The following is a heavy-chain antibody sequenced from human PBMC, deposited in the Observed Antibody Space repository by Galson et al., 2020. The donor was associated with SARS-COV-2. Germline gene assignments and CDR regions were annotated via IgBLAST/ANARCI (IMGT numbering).Heavy chain of an antibody. CDR2: IDPSDSYT. D-gene: IGHD3-10*01. V-gene: IGHV5-10-1*01. CDR3: ARLGSPNWYFGL. CDR1: GYSFTSYW. J-gene: IGHJ2*01. Sequence: KIGESLKISCKGSGYSFTSYWINWVRQMPGKGLEWMGKIDPSDSYTNYNTSFQGHVTISADKSISTAYLQWSSLKASDTAMYYCARLGSPNWYFGLWGRGTLVTVSS.